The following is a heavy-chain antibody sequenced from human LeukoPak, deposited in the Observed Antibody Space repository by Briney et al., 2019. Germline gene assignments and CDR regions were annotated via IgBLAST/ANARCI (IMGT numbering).Heavy chain of an antibody. D-gene: IGHD2-15*01. V-gene: IGHV3-23*01. Sequence: GGSPRLSCAASGFTFSSYAMSWVRQAPGKGLEWVSVISGSGDSTCYADFVKGRFTISRDNSKNTLYLQMNSLRAEDTAVYFCAKRGSSVNATPRDYFDYWGQGNLVTVSS. J-gene: IGHJ4*02. CDR2: ISGSGDST. CDR3: AKRGSSVNATPRDYFDY. CDR1: GFTFSSYA.